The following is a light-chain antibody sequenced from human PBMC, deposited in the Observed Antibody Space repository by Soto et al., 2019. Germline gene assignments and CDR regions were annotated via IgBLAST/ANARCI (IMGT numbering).Light chain of an antibody. V-gene: IGKV3-20*01. CDR3: QQYGASPHT. Sequence: EIVLTQSPGTLSLSPGERATLSCRASQSVNSNYLAWYQQKPGQVPRPLIYGASIRAAGVPDRLSGSGSGKDLTLPISKQAPEDYAVYYCQQYGASPHTFGQGTQLEIK. CDR1: QSVNSNY. CDR2: GAS. J-gene: IGKJ2*01.